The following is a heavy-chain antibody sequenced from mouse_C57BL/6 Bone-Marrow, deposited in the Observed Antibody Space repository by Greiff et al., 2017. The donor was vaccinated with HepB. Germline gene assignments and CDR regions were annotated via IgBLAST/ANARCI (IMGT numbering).Heavy chain of an antibody. CDR3: ARSSSTRITDFDY. D-gene: IGHD2-4*01. V-gene: IGHV1-53*01. CDR1: GYTFTSYW. J-gene: IGHJ2*01. CDR2: INPSNGGT. Sequence: QVQLQQPGTELVKPGASVKLSCKASGYTFTSYWMHWVKQRPGQGLEWIGNINPSNGGTNYNEKFKSKATLTVDKTSSTAYMQLSSLTSEDSAVYYCARSSSTRITDFDYWGQGTTLTVSS.